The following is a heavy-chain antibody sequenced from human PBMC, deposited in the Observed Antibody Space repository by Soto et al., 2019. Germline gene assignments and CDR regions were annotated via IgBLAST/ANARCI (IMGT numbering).Heavy chain of an antibody. V-gene: IGHV3-30-3*01. CDR2: ISKDGSVK. D-gene: IGHD3-3*01. CDR1: GFMFSRYA. Sequence: QVQLVESGGRVVQPGGSLRLSCAASGFMFSRYAIHWVRQAPGKGLEWVAVISKDGSVKYYADSVRGRFSISRDKSKNTVYLEMNGMRDDDTAVFYCARSRSGAVPDSFGYRGQGTLVTVSS. CDR3: ARSRSGAVPDSFGY. J-gene: IGHJ1*01.